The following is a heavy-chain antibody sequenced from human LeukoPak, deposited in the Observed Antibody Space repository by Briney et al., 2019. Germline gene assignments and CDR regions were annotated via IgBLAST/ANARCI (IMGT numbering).Heavy chain of an antibody. CDR1: GGTFSSYA. CDR2: IIPIFGTA. D-gene: IGHD3-22*01. V-gene: IGHV1-69*06. J-gene: IGHJ4*02. Sequence: SVKVSCKASGGTFSSYAISWVRQAPGQGLEWMGGIIPIFGTANCAQKFQGRVTITADKSTSTAYMELSSLRSEDTAVYYCARGDYDSSGYYKLDYWGQGTLVTVSS. CDR3: ARGDYDSSGYYKLDY.